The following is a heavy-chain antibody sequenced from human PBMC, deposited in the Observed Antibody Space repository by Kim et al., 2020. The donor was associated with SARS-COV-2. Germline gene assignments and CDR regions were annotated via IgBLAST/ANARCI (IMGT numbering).Heavy chain of an antibody. CDR3: ARVRGVTVLLGYYYYYGMDV. D-gene: IGHD3-10*01. CDR1: GGSFSGYY. Sequence: SETLSLTCAVYGGSFSGYYWSWIRQPPGKGLEWIGEINHSGSTNYNPSLKSRVTISVDTSKNQFSLKLSSVTAADTAVYYCARVRGVTVLLGYYYYYGMDVWGQGTTVTVSS. V-gene: IGHV4-34*01. J-gene: IGHJ6*02. CDR2: INHSGST.